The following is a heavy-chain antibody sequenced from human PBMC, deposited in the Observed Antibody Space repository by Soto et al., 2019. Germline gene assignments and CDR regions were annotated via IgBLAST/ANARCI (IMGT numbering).Heavy chain of an antibody. CDR3: ARVGCSGGSCYFAAPNFDY. D-gene: IGHD2-15*01. J-gene: IGHJ4*02. Sequence: QGVEGMGGIIPIFGTANYAQKFQGRVTITADESTSTAYMELRSLRSDDTAVYYCARVGCSGGSCYFAAPNFDYWGQGTLVTVSS. CDR2: IIPIFGTA. V-gene: IGHV1-69*01.